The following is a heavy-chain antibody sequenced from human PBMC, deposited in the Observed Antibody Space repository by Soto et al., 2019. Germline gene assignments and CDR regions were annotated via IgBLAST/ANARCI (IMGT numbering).Heavy chain of an antibody. CDR3: AKDRRRWLQSSGY. J-gene: IGHJ4*02. V-gene: IGHV3-30*18. D-gene: IGHD5-12*01. CDR1: GFTFSSYG. CDR2: ISYDGSNK. Sequence: QVQLVESGGGVVQPGRSLRLSCAASGFTFSSYGMHWVRQAPGKGLEWVAVISYDGSNKYYADSVKGRFTISRDNSKNTLYLQMNSLRAEDTAVYYCAKDRRRWLQSSGYWGQGTLVTVSS.